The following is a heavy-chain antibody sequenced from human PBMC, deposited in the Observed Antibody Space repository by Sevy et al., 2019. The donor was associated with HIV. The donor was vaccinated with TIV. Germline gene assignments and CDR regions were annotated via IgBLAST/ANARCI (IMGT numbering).Heavy chain of an antibody. CDR2: LSAYSGKT. CDR3: AGSGSDSPKQFDY. D-gene: IGHD1-26*01. Sequence: ASVKVSCKASGYTFTSYGISWVRQAPGQGLEWMGWLSAYSGKTNYAQKLQGRVTMTTDTSTSKAYMELRSLRSDDTAVYYCAGSGSDSPKQFDYWGQGTLVTVSS. J-gene: IGHJ4*02. V-gene: IGHV1-18*01. CDR1: GYTFTSYG.